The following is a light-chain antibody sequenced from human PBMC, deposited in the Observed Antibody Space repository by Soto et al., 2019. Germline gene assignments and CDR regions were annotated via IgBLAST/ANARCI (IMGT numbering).Light chain of an antibody. CDR3: QSYDSSLSGYV. J-gene: IGLJ1*01. CDR1: SSNIGAGYE. CDR2: KNN. Sequence: QSVLTQPPSVSAAPGQRVTISCTGSSSNIGAGYEAHWYQQVPGTAPKLLIYKNNNQPSGVPDRFSGSKSGTSASLAITGLQAEDEAEYYCQSYDSSLSGYVFGTGTKVTVL. V-gene: IGLV1-40*01.